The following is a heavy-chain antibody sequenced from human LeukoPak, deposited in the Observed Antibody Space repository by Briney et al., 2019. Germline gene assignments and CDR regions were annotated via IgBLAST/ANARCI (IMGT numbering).Heavy chain of an antibody. V-gene: IGHV3-72*01. J-gene: IGHJ5*02. CDR2: SRNKANSYTT. Sequence: GGSLRLSCAASGFTFSDHYIDWVRQAPGKGLQWVGRSRNKANSYTTEYAASVKGRFIISRDDSESSLYLQMNSLTAEDTAVYYCATGYYYDSSGFPPGFDPWGQGTLVTVSS. CDR3: ATGYYYDSSGFPPGFDP. D-gene: IGHD3-22*01. CDR1: GFTFSDHY.